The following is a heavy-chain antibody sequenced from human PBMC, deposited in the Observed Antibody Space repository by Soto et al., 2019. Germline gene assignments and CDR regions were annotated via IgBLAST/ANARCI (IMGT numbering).Heavy chain of an antibody. CDR1: GGSISSGGYS. V-gene: IGHV4-30-2*01. Sequence: SETLSLTCAVSGGSISSGGYSWSWIRQPPGKGLEWIGYIYHSGSTYYNPSLKSRVTISVDRSKNQFSLKLSSVTAADTAVYCGARDNGIYGGNSGSYFDYWGQGTLVTVSS. CDR2: IYHSGST. CDR3: ARDNGIYGGNSGSYFDY. D-gene: IGHD4-17*01. J-gene: IGHJ4*02.